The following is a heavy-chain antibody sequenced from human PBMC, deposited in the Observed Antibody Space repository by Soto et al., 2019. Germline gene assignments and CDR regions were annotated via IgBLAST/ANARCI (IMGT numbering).Heavy chain of an antibody. CDR2: ISYDGSNK. J-gene: IGHJ4*02. V-gene: IGHV3-30*18. CDR3: AKDETHLMVYATPDY. Sequence: PGGSLILSCAASGFTFSSYGMQWVRQAPGKGLEWVAVISYDGSNKYYADSVKGRFTISRDNSKNSLYLQMNSLRAEDTALYYCAKDETHLMVYATPDYWGQGT. D-gene: IGHD2-8*01. CDR1: GFTFSSYG.